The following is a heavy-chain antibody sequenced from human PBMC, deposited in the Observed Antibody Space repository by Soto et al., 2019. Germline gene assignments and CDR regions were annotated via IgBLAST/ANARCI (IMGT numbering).Heavy chain of an antibody. D-gene: IGHD6-13*01. V-gene: IGHV3-30-3*01. CDR3: ARDRDSSSWLTERKYGMDV. CDR1: GFTFSSYA. J-gene: IGHJ6*02. Sequence: GGSLRLSCAASGFTFSSYAMHWVRQAPGKRLEWVAVISYDGSNKYYADYVKGRFTISRDNSKNTLYLQMNSLRAEDTAVYYCARDRDSSSWLTERKYGMDVWGPGTTVTDSS. CDR2: ISYDGSNK.